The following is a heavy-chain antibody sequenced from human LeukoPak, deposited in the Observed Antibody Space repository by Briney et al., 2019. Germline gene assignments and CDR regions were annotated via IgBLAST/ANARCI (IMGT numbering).Heavy chain of an antibody. V-gene: IGHV4-30-2*01. CDR3: ASSSGYVFDY. D-gene: IGHD3-22*01. CDR1: GVSISSGGYS. CDR2: IYHSGST. J-gene: IGHJ4*02. Sequence: SETLSLTCAVSGVSISSGGYSWSWIRQPPGKGLEWIGYIYHSGSTYYNPSLKSRVTISVDRSKNQFSLKLSSVTAADTAVYYCASSSGYVFDYWGQGTLVTVSS.